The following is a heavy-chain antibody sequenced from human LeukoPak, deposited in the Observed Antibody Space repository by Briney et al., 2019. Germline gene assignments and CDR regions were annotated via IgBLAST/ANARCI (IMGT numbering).Heavy chain of an antibody. J-gene: IGHJ4*02. CDR1: GFTFSSYG. V-gene: IGHV3-33*01. CDR3: ARRRDGYNWYFDY. Sequence: PGGSLRLSCAASGFTFSSYGMHWVRQAPGKGLEWVAVIWYDGSNKYYADSVKGRFTISRDNSKNTLYLQMNSLRAEDTAVYYCARRRDGYNWYFDYWGQGTLVTVSS. D-gene: IGHD5-24*01. CDR2: IWYDGSNK.